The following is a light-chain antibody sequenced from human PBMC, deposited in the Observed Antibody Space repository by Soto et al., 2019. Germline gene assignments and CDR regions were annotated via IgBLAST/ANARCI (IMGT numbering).Light chain of an antibody. CDR3: QQYDNLPPLT. J-gene: IGKJ4*01. CDR1: QDISNY. Sequence: DIPMTQSPSSLSASVGDRVTITCQASQDISNYLNWYQQKPGKAPKLLIYDASNLETGVPSRFSGSGSGTDFIFTISSLQPEDIATYYCQQYDNLPPLTFGGGTKVEIK. CDR2: DAS. V-gene: IGKV1-33*01.